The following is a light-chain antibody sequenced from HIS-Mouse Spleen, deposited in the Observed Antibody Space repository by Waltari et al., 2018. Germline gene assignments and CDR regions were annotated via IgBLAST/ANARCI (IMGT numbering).Light chain of an antibody. J-gene: IGLJ1*01. CDR1: SSDVGGYNY. V-gene: IGLV2-8*01. Sequence: QSALTQPPSASGSPGQSVTISCTGTSSDVGGYNYVSWYQQHPGKAPKLMIYEVSKRPSGVPDRFSGSKSGNTASLTVSGLQAEDEAEYYCSSYAGSNNYVFGT. CDR2: EVS. CDR3: SSYAGSNNYV.